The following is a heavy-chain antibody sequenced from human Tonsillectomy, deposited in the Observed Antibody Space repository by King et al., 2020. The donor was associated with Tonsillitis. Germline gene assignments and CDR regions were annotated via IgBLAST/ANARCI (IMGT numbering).Heavy chain of an antibody. Sequence: VQLVESGAEVKKPGASVKVSCKASGYTFTGYYMHWVRQAPGQGLEWMGCINPNSGGTNYAQTFQGRVTMTRDTSISTVYMEMSRLRYDDTAVYYCARELGCSRTSCYSKGFDPWGQGTLVTVSS. J-gene: IGHJ5*02. CDR3: ARELGCSRTSCYSKGFDP. CDR1: GYTFTGYY. CDR2: INPNSGGT. V-gene: IGHV1-2*02. D-gene: IGHD2-2*01.